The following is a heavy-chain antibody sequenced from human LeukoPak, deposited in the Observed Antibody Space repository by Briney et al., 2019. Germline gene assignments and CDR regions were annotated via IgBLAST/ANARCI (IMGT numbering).Heavy chain of an antibody. J-gene: IGHJ6*04. V-gene: IGHV3-30*18. CDR1: GFTFSSYG. D-gene: IGHD2-2*01. Sequence: GSLRLSCAASGFTFSSYGMHWVRQAPGKGLEWVAVISYDGSNKYYADSVKGRFTISRDNSKNTLYLQMNSLRAEDTAVYYCAKDKVPAAYYYGMDVWGKGTTVTVSS. CDR3: AKDKVPAAYYYGMDV. CDR2: ISYDGSNK.